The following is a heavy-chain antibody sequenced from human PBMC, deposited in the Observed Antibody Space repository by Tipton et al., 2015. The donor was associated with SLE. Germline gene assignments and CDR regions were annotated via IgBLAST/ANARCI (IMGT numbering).Heavy chain of an antibody. CDR2: IYHSGST. CDR1: GGSISSSSHY. D-gene: IGHD3-3*01. Sequence: TLSLTCTVSGGSISSSSHYWSWVRQPPGKGLEWIGEIYHSGSTNYNPSLKSRVTISVDKSKNQFSLKLSSVTAADTAVYYCARDDFWGGREWFDPWGQGTLFIVSS. V-gene: IGHV4-4*02. CDR3: ARDDFWGGREWFDP. J-gene: IGHJ5*02.